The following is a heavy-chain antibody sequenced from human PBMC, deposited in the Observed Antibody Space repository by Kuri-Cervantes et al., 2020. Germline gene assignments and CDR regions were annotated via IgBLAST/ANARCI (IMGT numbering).Heavy chain of an antibody. V-gene: IGHV4-59*01. D-gene: IGHD4-17*01. CDR1: GGSISSYY. CDR3: ARDKGDGDRYNWFDP. CDR2: IYYSGST. Sequence: GSLRLSCTVSGGSISSYYWSWIRQPPGKGLEWIGYIYYSGSTNYNPSLKSRVTISVDTSKNQFSLKLSSATAADTAVYYCARDKGDGDRYNWFDPWGQGTLVTVSS. J-gene: IGHJ5*02.